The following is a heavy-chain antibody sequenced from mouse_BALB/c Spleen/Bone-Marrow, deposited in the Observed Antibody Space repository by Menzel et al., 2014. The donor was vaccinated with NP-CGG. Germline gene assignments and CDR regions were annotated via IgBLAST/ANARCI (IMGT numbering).Heavy chain of an antibody. D-gene: IGHD2-4*01. Sequence: VESGGGLVKPGGSLKLSCAASGFTFSSYAMSWVRQSLEKRLEWVAAISSGGSYTYYPDTVTGRFTISRDNAKNTLYLDMSSLRSEDTAMHYCAREGLRRRAAMDYWGQGTSVTVSS. V-gene: IGHV5-9-4*01. CDR1: GFTFSSYA. J-gene: IGHJ4*01. CDR3: AREGLRRRAAMDY. CDR2: ISSGGSYT.